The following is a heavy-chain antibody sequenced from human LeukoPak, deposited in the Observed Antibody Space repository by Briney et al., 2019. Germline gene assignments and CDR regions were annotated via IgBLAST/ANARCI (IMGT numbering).Heavy chain of an antibody. J-gene: IGHJ4*02. D-gene: IGHD3-10*01. V-gene: IGHV4-39*01. CDR1: GGSISSNSYY. Sequence: PSETLSLTCAVSGGSISSNSYYWGWIRQPPGKGLEWIGSIYYSGSTYYNPSLKSRVTISVDTSKNQFSLKLSSVTAADTAVYYCARTRYYYNSRSYGAPYYWGQGTLVTVSS. CDR3: ARTRYYYNSRSYGAPYY. CDR2: IYYSGST.